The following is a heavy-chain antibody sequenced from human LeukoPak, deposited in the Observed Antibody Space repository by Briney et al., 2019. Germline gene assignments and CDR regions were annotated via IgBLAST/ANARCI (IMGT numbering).Heavy chain of an antibody. V-gene: IGHV1-18*01. CDR1: GYTFTSYG. D-gene: IGHD6-19*01. Sequence: ASVKVSCKASGYTFTSYGISWVRQAPGQGLEWMGWISAYNGNTNYAQKLQGRVTMTTDTSTSTAYMELRSLRSDDTAVYYCASDVVAGQYYYGMDVWGQGTTVTVSS. CDR2: ISAYNGNT. J-gene: IGHJ6*02. CDR3: ASDVVAGQYYYGMDV.